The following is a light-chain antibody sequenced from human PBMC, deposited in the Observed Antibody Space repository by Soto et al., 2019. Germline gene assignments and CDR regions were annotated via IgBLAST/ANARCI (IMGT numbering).Light chain of an antibody. CDR1: QSLLYSSNNKNF. CDR3: QPYYRTPRT. CDR2: WAS. J-gene: IGKJ1*01. V-gene: IGKV4-1*01. Sequence: DIVMTQSPDSLAVSLGERATINCKSSQSLLYSSNNKNFLAWYQQKPGQPPKLLIYWASTRESGVPDRFSGSGSGTDFTLTISSLQAEDVAVYYCQPYYRTPRTFGQGTKVDI.